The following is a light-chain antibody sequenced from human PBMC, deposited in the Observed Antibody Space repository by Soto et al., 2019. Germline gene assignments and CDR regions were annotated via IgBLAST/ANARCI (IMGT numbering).Light chain of an antibody. CDR3: CSYAGSSTVV. V-gene: IGLV2-23*01. CDR1: SSDVGSYNL. Sequence: QSALTQPASVSGSPGQSITISCTGTSSDVGSYNLVSWYQQHPGKAPKLMIYEGSKRPSGVSNRFSGSKSGNTASLTISGRQADDEADYYCCSYAGSSTVVFGGGTKLTVL. CDR2: EGS. J-gene: IGLJ2*01.